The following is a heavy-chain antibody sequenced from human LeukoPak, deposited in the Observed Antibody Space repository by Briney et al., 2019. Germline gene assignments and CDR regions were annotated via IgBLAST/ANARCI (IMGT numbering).Heavy chain of an antibody. CDR3: ARVGPGAGKAFDI. CDR2: INHSGST. CDR1: GGSFSGYY. V-gene: IGHV4-34*01. J-gene: IGHJ3*02. D-gene: IGHD1-26*01. Sequence: KASETLSLTCAVYGGSFSGYYWSWIRQPPGKGLEWIGEINHSGSTNYNPSLKSRVTISVDTSKNQFSLKLSSVTAADTAVYYCARVGPGAGKAFDIWGQGTMVTVSS.